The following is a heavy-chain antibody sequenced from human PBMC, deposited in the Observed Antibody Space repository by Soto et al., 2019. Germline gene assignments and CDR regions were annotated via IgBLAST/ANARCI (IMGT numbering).Heavy chain of an antibody. CDR3: AREIGITMIVVVHNWFDP. Sequence: ASRKVSCKSSGHTFTSYGISWVRQAPGQGLEWMGWISAYNGNTNYAQKLQGRVTMTTDTSTSTAYMELRSLRSDDTAVYYCAREIGITMIVVVHNWFDPWGQGTLVTVSS. CDR2: ISAYNGNT. CDR1: GHTFTSYG. J-gene: IGHJ5*02. V-gene: IGHV1-18*01. D-gene: IGHD3-22*01.